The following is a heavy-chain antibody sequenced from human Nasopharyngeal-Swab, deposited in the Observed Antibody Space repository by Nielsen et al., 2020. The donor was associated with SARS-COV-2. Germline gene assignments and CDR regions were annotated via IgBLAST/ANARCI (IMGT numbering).Heavy chain of an antibody. D-gene: IGHD4-17*01. Sequence: SETLSLTCAVYSASFSGYYWSWIRQPPGKGLEWIGEVNHIGSTNYNPSLKSRVTILVDTSTNHFSLRLSSVTAADTAVYYCARRTTTVYYYYYMDVWGNGTTVTVSS. V-gene: IGHV4-34*01. CDR1: SASFSGYY. J-gene: IGHJ6*03. CDR2: VNHIGST. CDR3: ARRTTTVYYYYYMDV.